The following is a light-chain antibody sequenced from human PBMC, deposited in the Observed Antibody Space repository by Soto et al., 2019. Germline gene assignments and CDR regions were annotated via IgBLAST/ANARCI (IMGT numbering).Light chain of an antibody. CDR1: SSDVGGYNY. J-gene: IGLJ1*01. Sequence: QSLLTQPRSVSESPGQSVTISCTGTSSDVGGYNYVSWYQQHPGKAPKLMIYDVSKRPSGVPDRFSGSKSGNTASLTISGLQAEDEADYYCCSYAGSYTYVFGTGTKVTVL. CDR2: DVS. CDR3: CSYAGSYTYV. V-gene: IGLV2-11*01.